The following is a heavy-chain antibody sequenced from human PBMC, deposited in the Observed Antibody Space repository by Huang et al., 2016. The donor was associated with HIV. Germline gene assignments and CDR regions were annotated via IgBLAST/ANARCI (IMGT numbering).Heavy chain of an antibody. J-gene: IGHJ5*02. CDR3: ARGTWFGEMWFAH. V-gene: IGHV1-8*03. CDR2: MNPENGNT. Sequence: QVQLLQSGAEVKKPGASVKVSCKASGYHFTSHQVHWVRQATGQGVEWMGGMNPENGNTGYAQEFQGRVTITRDTSLNTAYLEVRSLRSDDTAIYFCARGTWFGEMWFAHWGQGSLVTVSS. D-gene: IGHD3-10*01. CDR1: GYHFTSHQ.